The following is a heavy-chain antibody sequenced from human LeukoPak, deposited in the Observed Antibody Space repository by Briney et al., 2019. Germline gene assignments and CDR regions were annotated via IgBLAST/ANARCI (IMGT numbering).Heavy chain of an antibody. J-gene: IGHJ3*02. CDR3: ARSTGYDFWSGPPHAFNI. D-gene: IGHD3-3*01. Sequence: GGSLRLSCAASGFTFSSYWMSWVRQAPGKGLEWVANIKQDGSEKYYVDSVKGRFTISRDNAKSSLYLQMNSLRAEDTAVYYCARSTGYDFWSGPPHAFNIWGQGTMVTVSS. CDR2: IKQDGSEK. CDR1: GFTFSSYW. V-gene: IGHV3-7*01.